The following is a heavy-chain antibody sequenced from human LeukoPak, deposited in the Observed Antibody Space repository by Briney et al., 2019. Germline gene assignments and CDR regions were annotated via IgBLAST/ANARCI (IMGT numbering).Heavy chain of an antibody. CDR1: GYMXISYG. CDR2: ISTYNGNT. J-gene: IGHJ5*02. Sequence: ASVKVSCKASGYMXISYGINGVRQAPGQGLEWMEWISTYNGNTNYAQNFQGRVTLTTDTSTSTAYMELRSLTSDDTAVYYCARDLGGNFVVTWFDPWGQGTLVTVSS. V-gene: IGHV1-18*01. D-gene: IGHD2-21*01. CDR3: ARDLGGNFVVTWFDP.